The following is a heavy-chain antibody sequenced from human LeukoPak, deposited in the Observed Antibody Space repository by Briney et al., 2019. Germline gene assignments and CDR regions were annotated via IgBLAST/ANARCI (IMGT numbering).Heavy chain of an antibody. CDR3: ARETIYYDSSVIGY. Sequence: PSETLSLTCTVSGGSISSYYWSWIRQPPGKGLEWIGYIYYSGSTNYNPSLKSRVTISVDTSKNQFSLKLSSVTAADTAVYYCARETIYYDSSVIGYWGQGTLVTVSS. D-gene: IGHD3-22*01. J-gene: IGHJ4*02. CDR2: IYYSGST. V-gene: IGHV4-59*01. CDR1: GGSISSYY.